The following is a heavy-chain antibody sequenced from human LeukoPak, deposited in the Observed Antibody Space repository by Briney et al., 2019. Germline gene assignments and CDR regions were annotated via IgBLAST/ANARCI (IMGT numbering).Heavy chain of an antibody. CDR1: GDSISSDVLH. CDR2: VSYSGST. J-gene: IGHJ4*02. CDR3: APYNSDEGGLGY. V-gene: IGHV4-39*01. Sequence: SETLSLTCTFSGDSISSDVLHWGWIRQPPGKGLEWIGSVSYSGSTNYKPSLKSRVSISLDTSKYQFFLRLTSVTAADTAVYYCAPYNSDEGGLGYWGQGTLVTVSS. D-gene: IGHD1-26*01.